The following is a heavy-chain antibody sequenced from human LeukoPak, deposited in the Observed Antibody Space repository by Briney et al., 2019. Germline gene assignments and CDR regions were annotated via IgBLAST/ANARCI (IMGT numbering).Heavy chain of an antibody. V-gene: IGHV1-46*01. CDR1: GYTFTSYY. J-gene: IGHJ4*02. Sequence: ASVKVSCKASGYTFTSYYMHWVRQAPGQGLEWMGIINPSGGSTSYAQKFQGRVTMTRDTSTSTVYMELCSLRSEDTAVYYCARDAYYYDSSGYYYDYWGQGTLVTVSS. D-gene: IGHD3-22*01. CDR3: ARDAYYYDSSGYYYDY. CDR2: INPSGGST.